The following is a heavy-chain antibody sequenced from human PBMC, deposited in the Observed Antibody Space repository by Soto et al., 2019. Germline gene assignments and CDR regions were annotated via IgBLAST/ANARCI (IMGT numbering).Heavy chain of an antibody. CDR2: IYYSGST. CDR3: ARVRYSSSSFWFDP. J-gene: IGHJ5*02. Sequence: SETLSLTCTVSGGSISSGGYYWSWIRQHPGKGLEWIGYIYYSGSTYYNPSLKSRVTISVDTSKNQFSLKLSSVTAADTAVYYCARVRYSSSSFWFDPWGQGTLVTVSS. CDR1: GGSISSGGYY. V-gene: IGHV4-31*03. D-gene: IGHD6-6*01.